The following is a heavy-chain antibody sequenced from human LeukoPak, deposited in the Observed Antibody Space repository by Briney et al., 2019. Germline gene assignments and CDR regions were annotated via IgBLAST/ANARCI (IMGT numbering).Heavy chain of an antibody. V-gene: IGHV4-59*01. D-gene: IGHD6-13*01. J-gene: IGHJ4*02. CDR1: GASISRYY. CDR2: LSYSGST. Sequence: SETLSLTCTVSGASISRYYWSWTRQPPRKGLAWIGYLSYSGSTNYNPSLKSRVTISVDTSKNQFSLKLSSVTAADTAVYYCARGFRYSSSWYREYYFDYWGQGTLVTVSS. CDR3: ARGFRYSSSWYREYYFDY.